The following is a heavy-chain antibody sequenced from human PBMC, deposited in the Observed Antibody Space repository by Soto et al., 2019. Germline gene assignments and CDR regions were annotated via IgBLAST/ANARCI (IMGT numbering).Heavy chain of an antibody. D-gene: IGHD2-8*01. CDR1: GSYITSGDYH. CDR2: ISHSETT. V-gene: IGHV4-30-4*01. J-gene: IGHJ4*02. CDR3: AGFGVGDRDDK. Sequence: QVRLQQSGPELVKASQTLSLTCSVSGSYITSGDYHWTWIGQAPGKGLEWIGYISHSETTYYSPALTNRIIISSDFSMNQFSLRLNSVTAADTAVYFCAGFGVGDRDDKWGQGTLVTVSS.